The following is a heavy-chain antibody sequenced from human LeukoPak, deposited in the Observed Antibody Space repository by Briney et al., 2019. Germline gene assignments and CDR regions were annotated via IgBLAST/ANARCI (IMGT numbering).Heavy chain of an antibody. J-gene: IGHJ5*02. Sequence: ASVKVSCKASGGTFSSYAISWVRQAPGQGLEWMGGIIPIFGTANYAQKFQGRVTITADESTSTAYMELSSLRSEDTAVYYCARGLDTYYDSSGYYFPHLERWGQGTLVTVSS. V-gene: IGHV1-69*01. CDR1: GGTFSSYA. D-gene: IGHD3-22*01. CDR3: ARGLDTYYDSSGYYFPHLER. CDR2: IIPIFGTA.